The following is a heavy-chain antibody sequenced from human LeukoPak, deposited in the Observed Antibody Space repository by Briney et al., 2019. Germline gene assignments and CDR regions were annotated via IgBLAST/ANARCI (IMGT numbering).Heavy chain of an antibody. CDR1: GFTFSSHA. CDR3: ARDHYGDYVFDY. CDR2: INWNGGST. V-gene: IGHV3-20*04. Sequence: GGSLRLSCAASGFTFSSHAMSWVRQAPGKGLEWVSGINWNGGSTGYADSVKGRFTISRDNAKNSLYLQMNSLRAGDTALYYCARDHYGDYVFDYWGQGTLVTVSS. D-gene: IGHD4-17*01. J-gene: IGHJ4*02.